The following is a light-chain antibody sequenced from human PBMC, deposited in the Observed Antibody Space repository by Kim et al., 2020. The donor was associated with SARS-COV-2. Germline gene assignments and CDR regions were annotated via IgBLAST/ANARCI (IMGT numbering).Light chain of an antibody. J-gene: IGKJ4*01. Sequence: ASVGVKVTMTCRESQDISNYLARVQHKPGKVPKRLSYAASSFQSGVPSRFRGSGSRTDFTLTISSLEPDDFATYYCIQHNSYPLTFGGGTKVDIK. CDR1: QDISNY. CDR3: IQHNSYPLT. CDR2: AAS. V-gene: IGKV1-17*03.